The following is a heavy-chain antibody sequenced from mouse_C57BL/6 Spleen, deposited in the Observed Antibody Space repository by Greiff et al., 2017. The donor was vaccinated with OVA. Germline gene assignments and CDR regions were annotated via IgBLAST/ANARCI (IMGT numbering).Heavy chain of an antibody. Sequence: VQLQQPGTELVKPGASVKLSCKASGYTFTSYWTHWVKQRPGQGLEWIGNINSSNGGTNYNEKFKSKAALTVDKSSSTAYMQLSSLTSEDSAVYYCARSYYDYAFDYWGQGTTLSVSS. CDR3: ARSYYDYAFDY. CDR1: GYTFTSYW. CDR2: INSSNGGT. V-gene: IGHV1-53*01. J-gene: IGHJ2*01. D-gene: IGHD2-4*01.